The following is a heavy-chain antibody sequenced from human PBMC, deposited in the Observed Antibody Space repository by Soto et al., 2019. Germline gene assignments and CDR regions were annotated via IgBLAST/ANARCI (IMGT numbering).Heavy chain of an antibody. V-gene: IGHV4-34*01. CDR3: ARGRANYYGSGSYYMA. CDR2: INHSGST. CDR1: GGSFSGYY. Sequence: SETLSLTCAVYGGSFSGYYWSWIRQPPGKGLEWIGEINHSGSTNYSPSLKSRVTISVDTSKNQFSLKLSSVTAADTAVYYCARGRANYYGSGSYYMAWGQGTLVTVSS. D-gene: IGHD3-10*01. J-gene: IGHJ5*02.